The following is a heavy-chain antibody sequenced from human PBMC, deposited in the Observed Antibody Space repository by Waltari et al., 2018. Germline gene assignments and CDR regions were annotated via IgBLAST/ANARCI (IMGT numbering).Heavy chain of an antibody. CDR3: ARVRFLEWSYTYYFDY. V-gene: IGHV1-2*02. Sequence: QVQLVQSGAEVKKPGASVKVSCKASGYTFTGYYMHWVRQAPGQGLEGMGWINPNSGGTNYAQKFQGRVTMPRDTSISTAYMELSRLRSDDTAVYYCARVRFLEWSYTYYFDYWGQGTLVTVSS. J-gene: IGHJ4*02. CDR2: INPNSGGT. CDR1: GYTFTGYY. D-gene: IGHD3-3*01.